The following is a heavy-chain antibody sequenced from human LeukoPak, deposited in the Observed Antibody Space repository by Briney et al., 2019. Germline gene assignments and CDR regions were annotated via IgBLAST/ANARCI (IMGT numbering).Heavy chain of an antibody. CDR3: AKGYYYDSSGYYTPHNFGY. CDR2: ISGSGDST. Sequence: GGSLRLSCAASGFTFSSYAMSWVRQAPGKGLEWVSAISGSGDSTYYADSVKGRFTISRDNSKNTLYLQMNSLRAEDTAVYYCAKGYYYDSSGYYTPHNFGYWGQGTLVTVSS. J-gene: IGHJ4*02. V-gene: IGHV3-23*01. CDR1: GFTFSSYA. D-gene: IGHD3-22*01.